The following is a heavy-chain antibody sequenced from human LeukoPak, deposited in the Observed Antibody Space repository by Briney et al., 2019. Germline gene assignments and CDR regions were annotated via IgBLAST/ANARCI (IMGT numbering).Heavy chain of an antibody. CDR3: ARKRYSTTDY. CDR2: IRSDGTSK. D-gene: IGHD5-18*01. V-gene: IGHV3-30*02. J-gene: IGHJ4*02. CDR1: GITLSNYG. Sequence: GGSLRLSCAASGITLSNYGMHWVRQTPGKGLEWVAFIRSDGTSKYYPNSVKGRFSISRDDSKNTLYLEMNSLRAEDTAVYYCARKRYSTTDYWGQGTLVTVSS.